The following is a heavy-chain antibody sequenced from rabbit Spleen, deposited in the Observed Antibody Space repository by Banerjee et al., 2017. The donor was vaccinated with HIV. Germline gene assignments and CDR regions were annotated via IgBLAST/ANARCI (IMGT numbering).Heavy chain of an antibody. J-gene: IGHJ6*01. V-gene: IGHV1S40*01. CDR1: GFSFDSGYD. CDR3: ARDTGSSFSSYGMDL. D-gene: IGHD8-1*01. CDR2: IYAGTTDNT. Sequence: QSLEESGGGLVKPGTSLTLICTASGFSFDSGYDMCWVRQAPGKGLEWIACIYAGTTDNTYSAIWAKGRFTISKTSSTTVTLQMTSLTAADTATYFCARDTGSSFSSYGMDLWGPGTLVTVS.